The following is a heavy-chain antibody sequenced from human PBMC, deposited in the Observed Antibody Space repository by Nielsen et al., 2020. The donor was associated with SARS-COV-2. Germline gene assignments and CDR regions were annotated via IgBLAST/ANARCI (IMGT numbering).Heavy chain of an antibody. D-gene: IGHD5-12*01. CDR1: GYTFTSYD. CDR2: MNPNSGNT. CDR3: ARDRRSGGYGHIDC. J-gene: IGHJ4*02. V-gene: IGHV1-8*01. Sequence: ASVKVSCKASGYTFTSYDINWVRQAPGQGLEWMGWMNPNSGNTGDAQKFQGRVTMTRNTSISTVYMELSSLRSEDTAVYYCARDRRSGGYGHIDCWGQGTLVTVSS.